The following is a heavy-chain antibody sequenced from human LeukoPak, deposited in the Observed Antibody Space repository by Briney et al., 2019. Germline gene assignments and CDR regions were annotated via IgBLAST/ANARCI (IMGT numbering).Heavy chain of an antibody. CDR2: IYTSGST. Sequence: SETLSLTCTVSGGSISSGSYYWSWLRPPAGMGLDWIGRIYTSGSTNYNPSLKSRDTISVDTSKNQFSLKLSSVTAADTAVYYCARESGSNGFPVDYWGQGTLVTVSS. J-gene: IGHJ4*02. CDR3: ARESGSNGFPVDY. CDR1: GGSISSGSYY. V-gene: IGHV4-61*02. D-gene: IGHD2-8*01.